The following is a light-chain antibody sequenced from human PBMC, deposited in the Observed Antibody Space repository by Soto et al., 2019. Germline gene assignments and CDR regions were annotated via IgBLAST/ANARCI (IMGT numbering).Light chain of an antibody. Sequence: EIVLTQSPGTLSLSPGERATLSCRASQSVTSNYLAWYQQKTGQAPRLLVYGASSRATGIPDRLSSSGSGTDFTLTISRLEPEDFAAYYCHQYTSSPTFGGGTKV. CDR2: GAS. J-gene: IGKJ4*01. V-gene: IGKV3-20*01. CDR1: QSVTSNY. CDR3: HQYTSSPT.